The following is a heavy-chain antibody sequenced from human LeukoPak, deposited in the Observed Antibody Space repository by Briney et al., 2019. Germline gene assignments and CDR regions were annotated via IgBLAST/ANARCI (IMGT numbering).Heavy chain of an antibody. CDR1: GGSISSYY. D-gene: IGHD4-17*01. CDR3: ARLSTVTTSFDY. Sequence: PSETLSLTCTVSGGSISSYYWSWIRQPAGKGLEWIGRIYTSGTTHYDPSLKSRVTMSVDTSKNQFSLKLSSVTAADTAVYYCARLSTVTTSFDYWGQGTLVTVSS. V-gene: IGHV4-4*07. CDR2: IYTSGTT. J-gene: IGHJ4*02.